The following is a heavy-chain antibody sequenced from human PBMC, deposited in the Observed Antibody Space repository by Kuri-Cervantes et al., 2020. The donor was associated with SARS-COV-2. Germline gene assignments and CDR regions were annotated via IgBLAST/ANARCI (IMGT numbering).Heavy chain of an antibody. J-gene: IGHJ5*02. CDR1: GYSISSGYY. D-gene: IGHD2-15*01. Sequence: SETLSLTCAVPGYSISSGYYWGWIRQPPGKGLEWIGSIYHSGSTYYNPSLKSRVTISVDTSKNQFSLKLSSVTAADTAVYYCARGPVVVVAATNWFDPWGQGTLVTVSS. CDR3: ARGPVVVVAATNWFDP. V-gene: IGHV4-38-2*01. CDR2: IYHSGST.